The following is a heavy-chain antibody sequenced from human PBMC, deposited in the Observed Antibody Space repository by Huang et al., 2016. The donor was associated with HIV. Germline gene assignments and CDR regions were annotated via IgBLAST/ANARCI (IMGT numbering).Heavy chain of an antibody. J-gene: IGHJ4*02. D-gene: IGHD6-6*01. CDR2: MNPNSGKT. Sequence: QVQLVQSGAEVRKPGASVKVSCEVSGYSFASYDINWVRQATGQGLEWMGVMNPNSGKTGYAQKFQGRVTMTRNTSISTAYMELSSLRSGDTAKYFCVRGWYIAALPYFDYWGQGTLVTVSS. CDR1: GYSFASYD. V-gene: IGHV1-8*01. CDR3: VRGWYIAALPYFDY.